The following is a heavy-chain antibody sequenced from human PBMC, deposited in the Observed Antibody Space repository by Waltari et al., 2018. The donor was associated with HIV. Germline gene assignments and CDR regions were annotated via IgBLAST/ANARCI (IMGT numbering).Heavy chain of an antibody. J-gene: IGHJ6*02. CDR3: ARSSVPVGPLYGMDV. CDR1: GFTFRSFS. D-gene: IGHD6-19*01. V-gene: IGHV3-21*02. Sequence: EMQLVESGGGLVKPGGSLGLSCAASGFTFRSFSMNWVRRAPGKGLEWVSSFSTASTYIYYGDSVKGRFTISRDNAKNSLYLQMNSLRAEDTAVYFCARSSVPVGPLYGMDVWGQGTTVTVAS. CDR2: FSTASTYI.